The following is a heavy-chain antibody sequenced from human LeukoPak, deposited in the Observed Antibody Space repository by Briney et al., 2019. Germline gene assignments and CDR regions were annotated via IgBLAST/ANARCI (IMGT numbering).Heavy chain of an antibody. D-gene: IGHD6-13*01. CDR3: ARERLAATGTNCFDP. V-gene: IGHV3-30*04. Sequence: PGGSLRLSCAASGFTFSSYAMHWVRQAPGKGLEWMAVISYDGNNKYYADSVKGRFTISRDNSKNTLYLQMNSLITEGTAMYYCARERLAATGTNCFDPWGRGTLVTVSS. J-gene: IGHJ5*02. CDR1: GFTFSSYA. CDR2: ISYDGNNK.